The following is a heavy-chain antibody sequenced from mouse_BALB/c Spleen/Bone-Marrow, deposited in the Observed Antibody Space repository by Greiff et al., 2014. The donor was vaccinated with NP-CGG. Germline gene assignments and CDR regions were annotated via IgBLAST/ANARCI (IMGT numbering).Heavy chain of an antibody. CDR3: AREMVTGCAY. CDR1: GFTFSSYA. CDR2: ISSGGST. V-gene: IGHV5-6-5*01. D-gene: IGHD2-2*01. Sequence: VQLKESGGGLVKPGGSLKLSCAASGFTFSSYAMSWVRQTPEKRLEWVASISSGGSTYYPDSVKGRFTISRDNARNILYLQMSSLRSEDTAMYYCAREMVTGCAYWGQGTLVTVSA. J-gene: IGHJ3*01.